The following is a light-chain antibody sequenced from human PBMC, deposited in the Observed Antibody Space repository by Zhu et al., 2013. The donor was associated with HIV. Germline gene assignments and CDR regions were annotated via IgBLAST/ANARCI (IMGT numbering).Light chain of an antibody. Sequence: DIQLTQSPSFLSGSVEDTVRITCRASQGINTYLAWYQQQPGRAPKLLISNTFVLSRGVPSRFSGTGTGTEFTLVISSLQPEDFATYYCQHYDNDFPTFGQGTKV. V-gene: IGKV1-9*01. J-gene: IGKJ1*01. CDR3: QHYDNDFPT. CDR2: NTF. CDR1: QGINTY.